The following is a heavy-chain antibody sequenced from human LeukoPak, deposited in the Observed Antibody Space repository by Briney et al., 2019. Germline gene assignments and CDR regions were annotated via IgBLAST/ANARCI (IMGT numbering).Heavy chain of an antibody. V-gene: IGHV7-4-1*02. D-gene: IGHD3-22*01. CDR1: GYTFTEYA. CDR3: ASCNDSSGYFAY. J-gene: IGHJ4*02. CDR2: VNTNTGNP. Sequence: AAVKVSYKPSGYTFTEYAINWVGQAPGQGLEYMGWVNTNTGNPTYAQGFTGRFVFSSDSSVSTAYLQITSLKADDSAIYFCASCNDSSGYFAYWGQGTLVTVSS.